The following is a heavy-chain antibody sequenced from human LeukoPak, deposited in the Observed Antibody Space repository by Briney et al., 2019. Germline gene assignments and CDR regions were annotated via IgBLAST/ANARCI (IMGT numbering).Heavy chain of an antibody. J-gene: IGHJ4*02. V-gene: IGHV4-59*01. CDR2: IYYSGST. CDR1: GGSISSDY. Sequence: SETLSLTCTVSGGSISSDYWSWIRQPPGKGLEWIGYIYYSGSTNYNPSLKSRVTISVDTSKKQFSLKLNSVTAADTAVYYCARSGRIAAAGTSNRFDYWGQGTLVTVSS. CDR3: ARSGRIAAAGTSNRFDY. D-gene: IGHD6-13*01.